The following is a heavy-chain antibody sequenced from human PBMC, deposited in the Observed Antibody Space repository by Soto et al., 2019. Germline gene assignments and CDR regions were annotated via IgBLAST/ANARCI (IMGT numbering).Heavy chain of an antibody. D-gene: IGHD6-13*01. J-gene: IGHJ5*02. Sequence: QVQLVESGGGVVPPGRSLRLSCAASGFTFSSYGMHWVRQAPGKGLEWVAVIWYDGSNKYYADSVKGRFTISRDNSKNTLYLQMNRLRAEDTAVYYCARDFGNSSSWHNWFDPWGQGTLVTVSS. CDR3: ARDFGNSSSWHNWFDP. V-gene: IGHV3-33*01. CDR2: IWYDGSNK. CDR1: GFTFSSYG.